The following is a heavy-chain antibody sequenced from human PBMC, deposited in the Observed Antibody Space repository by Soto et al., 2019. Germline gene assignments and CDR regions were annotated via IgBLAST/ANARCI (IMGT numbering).Heavy chain of an antibody. J-gene: IGHJ5*02. CDR1: GFPLRTSGVG. Sequence: SVPTLVNPTLTLTLTCIFSGFPLRTSGVGVGWIRQPPGKALEWLGFIYWNDDKRYSPSLKSRLTITKDTSKNQVVLTMTNMDPVDTATYYCAKSGSSGWYGWFDPWGQGTLVTVSS. CDR2: IYWNDDK. V-gene: IGHV2-5*01. D-gene: IGHD6-19*01. CDR3: AKSGSSGWYGWFDP.